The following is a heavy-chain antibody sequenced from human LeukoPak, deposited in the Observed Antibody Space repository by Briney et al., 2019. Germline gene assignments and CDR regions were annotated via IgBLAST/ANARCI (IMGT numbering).Heavy chain of an antibody. CDR2: IIPIFGTA. CDR3: ARDLRYSGYEVIFDY. V-gene: IGHV1-69*06. CDR1: GGTFSSYA. Sequence: SVKVSCKASGGTFSSYAISWVRQAPGQGLEWMGGIIPIFGTANYAQKFQGRVTITADKSTSTAYMELSSLRSEDTAVYYCARDLRYSGYEVIFDYWGQGTLVTVSS. J-gene: IGHJ4*02. D-gene: IGHD5-12*01.